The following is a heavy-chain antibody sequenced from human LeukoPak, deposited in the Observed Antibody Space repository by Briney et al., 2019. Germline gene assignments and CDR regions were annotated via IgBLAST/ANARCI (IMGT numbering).Heavy chain of an antibody. V-gene: IGHV3-15*05. CDR2: IKSKSDGGTT. D-gene: IGHD3-10*01. J-gene: IGHJ4*02. Sequence: PGGSLRLSCAASGLTFSSYGMSWVRQAPGKGLEWVGRIKSKSDGGTTDYAAPVKGRFTISRDDSKNTLFLQVNSLKIEDTAVYYCTTVTLRPVGLWGQGTLVTVSS. CDR3: TTVTLRPVGL. CDR1: GLTFSSYG.